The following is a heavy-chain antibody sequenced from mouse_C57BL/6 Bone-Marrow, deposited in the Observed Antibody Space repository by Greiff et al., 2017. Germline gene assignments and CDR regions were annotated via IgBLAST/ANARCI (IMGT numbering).Heavy chain of an antibody. CDR1: GYSFTDYN. J-gene: IGHJ2*01. D-gene: IGHD3-2*02. Sequence: QLQQSGPELVKPGASVKISCKASGYSFTDYNMTWVKQSNGKSLEWIGVINPNYVTTSYNQKFKGKATLTVGQSSSTAYMQLNSLTSEDSAVYDCARRLRLKYYFDYWGQGTTLTVSS. CDR3: ARRLRLKYYFDY. V-gene: IGHV1-39*01. CDR2: INPNYVTT.